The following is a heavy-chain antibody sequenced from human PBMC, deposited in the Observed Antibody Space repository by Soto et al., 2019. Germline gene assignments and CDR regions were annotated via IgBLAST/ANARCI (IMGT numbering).Heavy chain of an antibody. CDR2: ISYDGSKE. D-gene: IGHD2-2*01. CDR3: AKDRTAVPIRCGDV. V-gene: IGHV3-30*18. Sequence: QVQLVESGGGVVQPGRSVRLSCAASGFTFSSYAMHWVRQAPGKGLEWVAVISYDGSKEYYTDSVKGRFTISRDNSKNTLYLQMASLSAEDTAVYYCAKDRTAVPIRCGDVWGLGTTVTVSS. CDR1: GFTFSSYA. J-gene: IGHJ6*02.